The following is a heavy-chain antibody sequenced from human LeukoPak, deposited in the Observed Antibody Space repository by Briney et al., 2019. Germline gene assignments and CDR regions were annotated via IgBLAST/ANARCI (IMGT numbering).Heavy chain of an antibody. CDR1: GDTFTSHY. CDR2: SNPRGGST. CDR3: ATGAPWDAARDY. D-gene: IGHD1-26*01. V-gene: IGHV1-46*01. J-gene: IGHJ4*02. Sequence: ASVKVSCKASGDTFTSHYIHWVRQAPGQGLEWMGISNPRGGSTSHAQKFQGRVTMTTDTSTSTVYMELSSLRSEDTAVYYCATGAPWDAARDYWGQGTLVIVSS.